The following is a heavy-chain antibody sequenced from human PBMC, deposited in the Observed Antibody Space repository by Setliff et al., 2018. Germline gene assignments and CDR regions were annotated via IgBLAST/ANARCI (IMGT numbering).Heavy chain of an antibody. Sequence: GGSLRLSCAASGFTFSSYWMSWVRQAPGKGLEWVANIKQDGSEKYYVDSVKGRFTISRDNAKNSLYLQMNSLRAEDTAVYYCASHSSGWYVDYWGQGTLVTVS. V-gene: IGHV3-7*01. J-gene: IGHJ4*02. CDR2: IKQDGSEK. CDR1: GFTFSSYW. D-gene: IGHD6-19*01. CDR3: ASHSSGWYVDY.